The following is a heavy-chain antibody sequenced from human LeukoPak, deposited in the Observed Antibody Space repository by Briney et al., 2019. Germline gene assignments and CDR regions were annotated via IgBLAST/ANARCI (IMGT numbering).Heavy chain of an antibody. D-gene: IGHD5-18*01. Sequence: GASVKVSCKASGGTFSSYAISWVRQAPGQGLEWMGGIIPIFGTANYAQKFQGRVTITADKSTSTAYMELSSLRSDDTAVYYCARDSPGYSYGLSDYWGQGTLVTVSS. CDR2: IIPIFGTA. V-gene: IGHV1-69*06. CDR3: ARDSPGYSYGLSDY. CDR1: GGTFSSYA. J-gene: IGHJ4*02.